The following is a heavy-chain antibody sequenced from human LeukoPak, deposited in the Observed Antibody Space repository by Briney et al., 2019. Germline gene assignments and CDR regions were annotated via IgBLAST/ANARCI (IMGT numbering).Heavy chain of an antibody. CDR1: VFTFSTYA. J-gene: IGHJ4*02. Sequence: GGSLRLSCAASVFTFSTYAMSWVRQAQGKGLEWVSAISGSGGSTYYADSVKGRFTISRDNSKNTLYVQMTSLRAEDTAIYSCANSLPPFGTTPFDYWGQGTLVTVSS. CDR3: ANSLPPFGTTPFDY. V-gene: IGHV3-23*01. CDR2: ISGSGGST. D-gene: IGHD3-16*01.